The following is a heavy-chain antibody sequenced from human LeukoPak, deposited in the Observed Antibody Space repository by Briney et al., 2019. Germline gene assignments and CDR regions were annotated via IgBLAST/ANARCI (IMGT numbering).Heavy chain of an antibody. J-gene: IGHJ4*02. V-gene: IGHV1-69*06. CDR2: IIPIFGTA. D-gene: IGHD3-9*01. CDR1: GGTFSSYA. Sequence: ASAKVSCKASGGTFSSYAISWVRQAPGQGLEWMGGIIPIFGTANYAQKFQGRVTITADKSTSIAYMELSSLRSEDTAVYYCARGRYFDWLLQNYYFDYWGQGTLVTVSS. CDR3: ARGRYFDWLLQNYYFDY.